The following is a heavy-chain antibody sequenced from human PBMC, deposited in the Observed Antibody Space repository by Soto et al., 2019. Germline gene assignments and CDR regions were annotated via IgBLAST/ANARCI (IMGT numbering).Heavy chain of an antibody. J-gene: IGHJ4*02. CDR3: AKDNADIHFDY. V-gene: IGHV3-23*01. Sequence: GGSLRLSCAASGFTFSSYVMSWVRQAPGKGLEWVSTFGTGYDTYYADSVKGRFTISRDNSKNTLYLQMNSLRAEDTAIYYCAKDNADIHFDYWGQGTLVTVSS. CDR1: GFTFSSYV. CDR2: FGTGYDT.